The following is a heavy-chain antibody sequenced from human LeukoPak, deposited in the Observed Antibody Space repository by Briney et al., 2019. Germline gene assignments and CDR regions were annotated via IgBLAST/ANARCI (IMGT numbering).Heavy chain of an antibody. CDR3: AKSITMVRGVILDY. Sequence: PGGSLRLSCAASGFTFDDYAMHWVRQAPGKGLEWVSGISWNSGSIGYADSVKGRFTISRDNAKNSLYLQMNSLRPEDTALYYCAKSITMVRGVILDYWGQGTLVTVSS. J-gene: IGHJ4*02. V-gene: IGHV3-9*01. CDR2: ISWNSGSI. D-gene: IGHD3-10*01. CDR1: GFTFDDYA.